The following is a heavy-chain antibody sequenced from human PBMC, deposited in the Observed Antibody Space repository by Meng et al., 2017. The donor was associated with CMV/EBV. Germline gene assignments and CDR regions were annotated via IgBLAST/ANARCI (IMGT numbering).Heavy chain of an antibody. J-gene: IGHJ2*01. CDR2: VSASGVRT. CDR1: YA. D-gene: IGHD2-2*01. CDR3: AKVELFTFCSTTNCCPGHFDL. V-gene: IGHV3-23*01. Sequence: YAMSWVRQAPGKGLEWVSGVSASGVRTFYADSVKGRFTISRDKSKNTVYLQINSLRDEDTAVYYCAKVELFTFCSTTNCCPGHFDLWGRGTLVTVSS.